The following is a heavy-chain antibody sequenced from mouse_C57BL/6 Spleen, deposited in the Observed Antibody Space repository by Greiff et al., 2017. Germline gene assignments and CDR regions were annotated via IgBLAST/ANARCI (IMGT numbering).Heavy chain of an antibody. CDR2: IDPNSGGT. Sequence: QVQLQQPGAELVKPGASVKLSCKASGYTFTSYWMHWVKQRPGRGLEWIGRIDPNSGGTKYNEKFKSKATLTVDKPSSTAYMQLSSLTSKDSAVYYCAREGTLGVAYWGQGTLVTVSA. CDR1: GYTFTSYW. CDR3: AREGTLGVAY. V-gene: IGHV1-72*01. J-gene: IGHJ3*01. D-gene: IGHD4-1*01.